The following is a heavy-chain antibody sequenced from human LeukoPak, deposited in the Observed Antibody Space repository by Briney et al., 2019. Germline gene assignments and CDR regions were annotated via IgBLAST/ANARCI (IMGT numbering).Heavy chain of an antibody. CDR3: ARGSSVLRFLEWLSPRYMDV. Sequence: PSETLSLTCTVSGDSLYYWGWIRQPAGKGLEWIGRIYTSGSTNYNPSLKSRVTISVDTSKNQFSLKLSSVTAADTAVYYCARGSSVLRFLEWLSPRYMDVWGKGTTVTVSS. CDR2: IYTSGST. D-gene: IGHD3-3*01. V-gene: IGHV4-4*07. J-gene: IGHJ6*03. CDR1: GDSLYY.